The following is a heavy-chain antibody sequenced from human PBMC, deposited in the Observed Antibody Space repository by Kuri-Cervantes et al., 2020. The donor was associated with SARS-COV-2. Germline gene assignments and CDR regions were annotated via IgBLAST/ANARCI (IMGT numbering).Heavy chain of an antibody. CDR1: GFTFSSYA. V-gene: IGHV3-30*04. J-gene: IGHJ4*02. CDR2: ISYDGSNK. D-gene: IGHD1-1*01. CDR3: ASGWKYFDY. Sequence: GGSLRLSCAASGFTFSSYAMHWVRQAPGKGLEWVAVISYDGSNKYYADSVKGRFTISRDNSKNTLYLQMNSLRAKDTAVYYCASGWKYFDYWGQGTLVTVSS.